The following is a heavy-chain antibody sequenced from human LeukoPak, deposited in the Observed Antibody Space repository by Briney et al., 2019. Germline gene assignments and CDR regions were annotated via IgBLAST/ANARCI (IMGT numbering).Heavy chain of an antibody. CDR2: IYYSGST. D-gene: IGHD1-1*01. CDR3: GRNDPFDY. V-gene: IGHV4-39*07. J-gene: IGHJ4*02. CDR1: GGSISSSSYY. Sequence: PSETLSLTCTVSGGSISSSSYYWGWIRQPPGKGLEWIGSIYYSGSTYYNPSLKSRVTISVDTSKNQFSLKLSSVTAADTAVYYCGRNDPFDYWGQGTLVTVSS.